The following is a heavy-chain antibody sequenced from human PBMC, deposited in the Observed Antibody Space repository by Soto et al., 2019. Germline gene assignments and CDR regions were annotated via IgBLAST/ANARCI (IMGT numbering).Heavy chain of an antibody. J-gene: IGHJ6*02. CDR3: ARVQWLREDYYYYGMDV. CDR1: GYSFTSYW. D-gene: IGHD5-12*01. CDR2: IYPGDSDT. V-gene: IGHV5-51*01. Sequence: GESLKISCRGSGYSFTSYWIGWVRQMPGKGLEWMGIIYPGDSDTRYSPSFQGQVTISADKSISTAYLQWSSLKASDTAMYYCARVQWLREDYYYYGMDVWGQGTTVTVSS.